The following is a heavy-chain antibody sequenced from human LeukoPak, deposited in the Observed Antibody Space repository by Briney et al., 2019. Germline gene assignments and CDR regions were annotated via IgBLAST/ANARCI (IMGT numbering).Heavy chain of an antibody. CDR1: VFTFSSYA. V-gene: IGHV3-23*01. CDR3: ATTRYIVVVTAIPNWFDP. D-gene: IGHD2-21*02. CDR2: ISGSGGSA. J-gene: IGHJ5*02. Sequence: GGSLRLSCAASVFTFSSYAMSWVRQAPGKGLEWVSAISGSGGSAYYADSVKGRFTISRDNSKNTLYLQMNSLRAEDTAVYYCATTRYIVVVTAIPNWFDPWGQGTLVTVSS.